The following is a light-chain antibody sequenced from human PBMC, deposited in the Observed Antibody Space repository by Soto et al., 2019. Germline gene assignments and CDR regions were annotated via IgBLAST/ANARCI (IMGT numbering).Light chain of an antibody. CDR2: GAS. CDR3: QHYNNWPRT. J-gene: IGKJ1*01. V-gene: IGKV3-15*01. Sequence: EIVMTQSPATLSVSPGERATLSCRASQSVSSNLAWYQQKPGQAPWLLIYGASTRATGIPARFRGSGSGTEFTLTISSLQSEDFAVYYCQHYNNWPRTFGQGTKVEIK. CDR1: QSVSSN.